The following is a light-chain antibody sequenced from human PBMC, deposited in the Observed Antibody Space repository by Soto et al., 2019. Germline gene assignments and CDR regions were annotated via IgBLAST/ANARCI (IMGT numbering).Light chain of an antibody. CDR1: QSVGRN. J-gene: IGKJ3*01. V-gene: IGKV3-15*01. CDR3: QEKSKCPLLT. CDR2: AAS. Sequence: EIVVTQSPGILSVSPGDRATLSCRASQSVGRNLSWYQQKPGQAPTLLIYAASTRATGLPARFSGSGSGTDSPLTISSLQSEDFTVYYCQEKSKCPLLTYGPGTRVDIK.